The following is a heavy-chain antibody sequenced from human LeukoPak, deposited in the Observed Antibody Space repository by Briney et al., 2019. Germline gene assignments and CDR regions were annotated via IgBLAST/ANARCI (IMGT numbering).Heavy chain of an antibody. Sequence: GGSLRLSCAASGFIFSTYWMNWVRQAPGKGLEWVSYISSSGSTIYYADSVRGRFTISRDNAKNSLYLQMNSLRAEDTAVYYCARQEEEFDYWGQGTLVTVSS. CDR1: GFIFSTYW. CDR3: ARQEEEFDY. V-gene: IGHV3-48*04. CDR2: ISSSGSTI. J-gene: IGHJ4*02.